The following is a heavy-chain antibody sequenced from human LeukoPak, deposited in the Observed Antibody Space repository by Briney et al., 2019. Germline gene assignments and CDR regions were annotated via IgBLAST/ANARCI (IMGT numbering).Heavy chain of an antibody. D-gene: IGHD4-23*01. CDR3: ARGAEEESYGGAFDY. J-gene: IGHJ4*02. CDR2: ISYDGGNK. Sequence: HPGGSLRLSCAACGFTFSSYAMHWVRQAPGKGLEWVAVISYDGGNKYYADSVKGRFTISRDNSKNTLYLQMNSLRAEDTAVYYCARGAEEESYGGAFDYWGQGTLVTVSS. CDR1: GFTFSSYA. V-gene: IGHV3-30-3*01.